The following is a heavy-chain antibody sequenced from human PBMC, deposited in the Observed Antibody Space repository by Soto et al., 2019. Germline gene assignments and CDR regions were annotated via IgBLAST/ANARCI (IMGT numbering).Heavy chain of an antibody. V-gene: IGHV1-18*01. CDR1: GYSFTSYG. CDR2: ISASNGNT. Sequence: QVQLVQSGAEVKEPGASVKVSCRASGYSFTSYGITWVRQAPGQGLEWMGWISASNGNTKYAQKVQGRVSMTTDASTSTAYMEMRSLRSDDTAVYYCASAIHFYTIGGKTGGDAFDIWGQGTMVTVSS. CDR3: ASAIHFYTIGGKTGGDAFDI. J-gene: IGHJ3*02. D-gene: IGHD3-16*01.